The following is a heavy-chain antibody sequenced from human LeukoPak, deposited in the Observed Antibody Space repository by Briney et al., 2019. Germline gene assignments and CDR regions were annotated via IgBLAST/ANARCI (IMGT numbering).Heavy chain of an antibody. D-gene: IGHD2-2*01. CDR3: ARDGRGRYCTSTSCLDAFDI. V-gene: IGHV3-30-3*01. CDR2: ISYDGSNK. CDR1: GFTFISYA. Sequence: GRSLRLSCAASGFTFISYALHWVRQAPGKGLEWVAVISYDGSNKYSADSVKGRFTISRDNSKNTLYLQMNSLRAEDTAVYYCARDGRGRYCTSTSCLDAFDIWGQGTMVTVSS. J-gene: IGHJ3*02.